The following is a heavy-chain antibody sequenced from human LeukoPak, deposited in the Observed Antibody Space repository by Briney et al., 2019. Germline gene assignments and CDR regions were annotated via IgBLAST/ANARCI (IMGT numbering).Heavy chain of an antibody. V-gene: IGHV5-51*01. Sequence: GESLKISCMGSGYSFTSYWIGWVRQMPGKGLEWMGIIYPGDSDTRYSPSFQGQVTISADKSISTAYLQWSSLKASDTAMYYCARHETDHYYYYYMDVWGKGTTVTVSS. CDR3: ARHETDHYYYYYMDV. CDR1: GYSFTSYW. CDR2: IYPGDSDT. J-gene: IGHJ6*03.